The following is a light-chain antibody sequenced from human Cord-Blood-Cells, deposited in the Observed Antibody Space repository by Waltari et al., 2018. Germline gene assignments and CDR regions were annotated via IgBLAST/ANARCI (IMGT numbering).Light chain of an antibody. V-gene: IGLV1-40*01. CDR1: SSNIGAGYD. CDR2: GNS. Sequence: QSVLTQPPSVSGAPGQRVTISCTGSSSNIGAGYDVHWYQQLPGTAPKLLICGNSKRPSGVPDRFSGSKSGTSASLAITGLQAEDEADYYCQSYDSSLSGWVFGGGTKLTVL. J-gene: IGLJ3*02. CDR3: QSYDSSLSGWV.